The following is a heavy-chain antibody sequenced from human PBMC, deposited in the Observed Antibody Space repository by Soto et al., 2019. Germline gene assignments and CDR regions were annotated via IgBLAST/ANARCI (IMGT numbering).Heavy chain of an antibody. CDR3: AKALLFSSYYFDY. Sequence: ASLKISCKSSGFSFTSYGINWVRQAPGQGLEWMGWIISYNGDTNYAQQLQGRLTMTTDTSTSTAYMELRRLRSDDTAVYYCAKALLFSSYYFDYWGQGTLVTVSS. V-gene: IGHV1-18*01. CDR1: GFSFTSYG. D-gene: IGHD2-15*01. J-gene: IGHJ4*02. CDR2: IISYNGDT.